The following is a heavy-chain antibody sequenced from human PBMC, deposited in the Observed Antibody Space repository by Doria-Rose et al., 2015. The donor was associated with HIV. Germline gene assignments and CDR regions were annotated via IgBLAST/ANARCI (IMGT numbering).Heavy chain of an antibody. D-gene: IGHD6-13*01. V-gene: IGHV2-26*01. J-gene: IGHJ4*01. CDR2: IFSDDER. CDR3: ARIKSSRWYHKYYFDF. CDR1: GVSLSSPGMG. Sequence: SGPVLVKPTETLTLTCTVSGVSLSSPGMGVSWIRQPPGKALEWLANIFSDDERSYNTSLKSRLTISRGTSKSQVVLTMTVMDPVDTATYYCARIKSSRWYHKYYFDFWGHGTLVIVSA.